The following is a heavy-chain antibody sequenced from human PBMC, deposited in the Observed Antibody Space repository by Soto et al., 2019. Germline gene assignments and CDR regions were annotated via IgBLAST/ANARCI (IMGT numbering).Heavy chain of an antibody. V-gene: IGHV5-51*01. Sequence: GESLKISCKGSGYSFTSYWIGWVRQMPGKGLEWMGIIYPGDSDTRYSPSFQGQVTISADKSISTAYLQWSSLKASDTAMYYCARQGWDFWSGYTSTFNWFDPWGQGTLVTVSS. CDR1: GYSFTSYW. J-gene: IGHJ5*02. CDR3: ARQGWDFWSGYTSTFNWFDP. D-gene: IGHD3-3*01. CDR2: IYPGDSDT.